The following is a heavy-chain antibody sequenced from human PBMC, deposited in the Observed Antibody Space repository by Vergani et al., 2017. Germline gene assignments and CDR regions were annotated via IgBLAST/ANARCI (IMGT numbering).Heavy chain of an antibody. V-gene: IGHV1-2*02. CDR1: GYTFTGYY. CDR2: INPNSGGT. CDR3: ARVWYSYGHFDY. J-gene: IGHJ4*02. Sequence: QVQLVQSGAEVKKPGASVKVFCKASGYTFTGYYMHWVRQAPGQGLEWMGWINPNSGGTHYAQKFQGRLTMTRDTSISTAYMELSRLRSDDTAVYYCARVWYSYGHFDYWGQGTLVTVSS. D-gene: IGHD5-18*01.